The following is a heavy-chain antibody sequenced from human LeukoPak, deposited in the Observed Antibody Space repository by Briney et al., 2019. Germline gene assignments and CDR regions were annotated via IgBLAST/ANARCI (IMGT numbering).Heavy chain of an antibody. CDR3: ARDPPGVPAALYYYYGMDV. CDR2: ISSSSSYI. D-gene: IGHD2-2*01. V-gene: IGHV3-21*01. J-gene: IGHJ6*02. CDR1: GFTFSMYD. Sequence: PGGSLRLSCATSGFTFSMYDMNWVRQAPGKGLEWVSSISSSSSYIYYADSVKGRFTISRDNAKNSLYLQMNSLRAEDTAVYYCARDPPGVPAALYYYYGMDVWGQGTTVTVSS.